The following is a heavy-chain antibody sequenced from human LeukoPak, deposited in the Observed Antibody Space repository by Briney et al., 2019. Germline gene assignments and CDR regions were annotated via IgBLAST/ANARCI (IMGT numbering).Heavy chain of an antibody. CDR2: ISYDGSNK. J-gene: IGHJ3*02. V-gene: IGHV3-30*09. CDR1: GFTFSSYA. Sequence: GGSLRLSCAASGFTFSSYAMHWVRQAPGKGLEWVAVISYDGSNKYYADSVKGRFAISRDNSKNTLYLQMNSLRAEDTAVYYCARVHRPGLHPPLDAFDIWGQGTMVTVSS. CDR3: ARVHRPGLHPPLDAFDI. D-gene: IGHD6-6*01.